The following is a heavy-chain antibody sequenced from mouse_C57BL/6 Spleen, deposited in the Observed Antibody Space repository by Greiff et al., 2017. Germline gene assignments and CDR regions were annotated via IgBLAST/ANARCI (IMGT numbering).Heavy chain of an antibody. CDR2: IYPGDGDT. CDR1: GYAFSSSW. CDR3: ARSREPWFAY. V-gene: IGHV1-82*01. J-gene: IGHJ3*01. Sequence: QVQLQQSGPELVKPGASVKISCKASGYAFSSSWMNWVKQRPGKGLEWIGRIYPGDGDTNYNGKFKGKATLTADKSSSAAYMQLSSLTSEDSAVYFCARSREPWFAYGGQGTLVTVSA.